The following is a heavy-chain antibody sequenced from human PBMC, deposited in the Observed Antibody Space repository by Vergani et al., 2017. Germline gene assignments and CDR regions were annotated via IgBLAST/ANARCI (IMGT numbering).Heavy chain of an antibody. D-gene: IGHD1-26*01. J-gene: IGHJ4*02. V-gene: IGHV3-23*04. Sequence: EVQLVESGGGLIQPGGSLRLSCAASGFTFSSYAMSWVRQAPGKGLEWVSAISGSGGSTYYADSVKGRFTISRDNSKNTLYLQMNSLRSEDTAVYYCATVQWELLTYDYWGQGTLVTVSS. CDR1: GFTFSSYA. CDR3: ATVQWELLTYDY. CDR2: ISGSGGST.